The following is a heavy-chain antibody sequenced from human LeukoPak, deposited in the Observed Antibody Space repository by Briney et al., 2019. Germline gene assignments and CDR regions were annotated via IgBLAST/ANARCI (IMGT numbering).Heavy chain of an antibody. J-gene: IGHJ4*02. Sequence: SETLSLTCAVSGGSLSSGGYSWDWVRQPPGRGLEWIGYIYHSGSTYYNPSLKSRVTISVDRSKNQFSLNLSSVTAADTAVYYCARVNYDSSLDYWGQGTLVTVSS. CDR1: GGSLSSGGYS. V-gene: IGHV4-30-2*01. D-gene: IGHD3-22*01. CDR3: ARVNYDSSLDY. CDR2: IYHSGST.